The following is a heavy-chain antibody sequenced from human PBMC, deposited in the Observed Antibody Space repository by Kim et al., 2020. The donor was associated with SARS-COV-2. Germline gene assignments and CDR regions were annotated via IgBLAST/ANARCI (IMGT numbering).Heavy chain of an antibody. CDR2: IIPIFGTA. J-gene: IGHJ6*02. Sequence: SVKVSCKASGGTFSSYAISWVRQAPGQGLEWMGGIIPIFGTANYAQKFQGRVTITADESTSTAYMELSSLRSEDTAVYYCARDRPSGYDYDYYYGMDVWGQGTTVTVSS. V-gene: IGHV1-69*13. D-gene: IGHD5-12*01. CDR1: GGTFSSYA. CDR3: ARDRPSGYDYDYYYGMDV.